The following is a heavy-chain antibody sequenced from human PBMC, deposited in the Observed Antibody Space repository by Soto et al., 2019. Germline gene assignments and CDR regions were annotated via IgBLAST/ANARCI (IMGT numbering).Heavy chain of an antibody. CDR2: INAGNGNT. J-gene: IGHJ4*02. CDR1: GYTFTSYA. Sequence: ASVKVYCKASGYTFTSYAMHWVRQAPGQRLEWMGWINAGNGNTKYSQKFQGRVTITRDTSASTAYMELSSLRSEDTAVYYCARSMVVVTALDYWGQGTLVIVSS. V-gene: IGHV1-3*01. D-gene: IGHD2-21*02. CDR3: ARSMVVVTALDY.